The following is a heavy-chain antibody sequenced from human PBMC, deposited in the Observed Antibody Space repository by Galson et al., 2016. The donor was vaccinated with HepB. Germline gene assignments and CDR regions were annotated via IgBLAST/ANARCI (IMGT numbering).Heavy chain of an antibody. CDR2: INHSGST. V-gene: IGHV4-34*01. D-gene: IGHD4-17*01. CDR1: GGAFSGYY. CDR3: ARGDNPDYGDYASAYYYMDV. Sequence: ETLSLTCAVYGGAFSGYYWSWIRQPPGKGLEWIGEINHSGSTNYNPSLKSRVTISVDTSKNQFSLKLSSVTAADTAVYYCARGDNPDYGDYASAYYYMDVWGKGTTVTVSS. J-gene: IGHJ6*03.